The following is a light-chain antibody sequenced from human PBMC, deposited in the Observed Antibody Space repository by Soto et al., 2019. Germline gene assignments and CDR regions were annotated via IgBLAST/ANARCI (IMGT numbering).Light chain of an antibody. V-gene: IGLV2-23*02. CDR1: SSDVRTYNL. CDR2: EVT. J-gene: IGLJ1*01. Sequence: QSALTQPASVSGSPGQSITISCSGTSSDVRTYNLVSWYQQYPGKAPRLMIYEVTKRPSGVSNRFSGSKSGNTASLTISGLQPEDEADYYCCSYAGSSSSIFGTGTKRTVL. CDR3: CSYAGSSSSI.